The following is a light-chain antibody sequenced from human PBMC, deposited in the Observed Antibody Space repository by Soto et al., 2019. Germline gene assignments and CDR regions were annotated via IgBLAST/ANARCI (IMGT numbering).Light chain of an antibody. CDR2: KIS. J-gene: IGKJ2*01. CDR3: MQGSHWPYT. Sequence: DAVLTQSPLSLPVTLGQPASISCKSSQSLVYSDGNTYLNWLQQRPGQSPRRLIYKISNRDSRVPARFIGKASAADFLLEISRVEADDVGVYYGMQGSHWPYTFGQGTKLEIK. CDR1: QSLVYSDGNTY. V-gene: IGKV2-30*01.